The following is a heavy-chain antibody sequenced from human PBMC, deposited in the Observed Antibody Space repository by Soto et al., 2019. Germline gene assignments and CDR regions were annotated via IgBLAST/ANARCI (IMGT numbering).Heavy chain of an antibody. CDR3: AHSQSANSGWYGWFDP. D-gene: IGHD6-19*01. Sequence: SGPTLVNPTQTLSLTCAFSGLALDTNGVGVGWIRQPPGKALELLALVYWNDDRRFSPSLWGRITITNDTSNNQVVLTMTNVGPDNTATYYCAHSQSANSGWYGWFDPWGPGILVTVSS. V-gene: IGHV2-5*01. J-gene: IGHJ5*02. CDR1: GLALDTNGVG. CDR2: VYWNDDR.